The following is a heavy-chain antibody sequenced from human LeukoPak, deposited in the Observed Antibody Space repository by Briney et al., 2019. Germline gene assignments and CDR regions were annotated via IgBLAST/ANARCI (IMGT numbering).Heavy chain of an antibody. V-gene: IGHV4-61*02. CDR1: GGSISSGSYY. CDR2: IYTSGST. D-gene: IGHD6-13*01. J-gene: IGHJ4*02. Sequence: PSQTLSLTCTVSGGSISSGSYYWSWIRQPAGKGLEWIGRIYTSGSTNYNPSLKSRVTISVDTSKNQFSLKLSSVTAADTAVYYCARNPPYSSSWLYYFDYWGQGTLVTVSS. CDR3: ARNPPYSSSWLYYFDY.